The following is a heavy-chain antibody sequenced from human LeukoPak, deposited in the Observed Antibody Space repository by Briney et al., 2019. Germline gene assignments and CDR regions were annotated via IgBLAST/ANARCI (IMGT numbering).Heavy chain of an antibody. D-gene: IGHD3-22*01. CDR1: GFTFSSYG. CDR3: ASALDYYDNRDIDY. Sequence: GGSLRLSCAAPGFTFSSYGMHWVRQAPGKGLEWVAVIWYDGSNKYYADSVKGRFTISRDNSKNMLYLQMNSLRAEDTAVYYCASALDYYDNRDIDYWGQGSLVTVSS. CDR2: IWYDGSNK. V-gene: IGHV3-33*01. J-gene: IGHJ4*02.